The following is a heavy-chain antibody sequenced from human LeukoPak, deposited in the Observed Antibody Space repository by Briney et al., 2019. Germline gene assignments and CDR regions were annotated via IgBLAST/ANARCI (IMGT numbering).Heavy chain of an antibody. J-gene: IGHJ6*03. D-gene: IGHD3-3*01. V-gene: IGHV1-69*13. CDR3: ARALGRTIFGVGNTETTNRAHVTYYYYYMDV. CDR1: GGTFSSYA. Sequence: SVKVSCKASGGTFSSYAISWVRQAPGQGLEWIGGIIPFFGTANYAQKFQGRVSITADESTSTAYMELSSLRSEDTAVYYCARALGRTIFGVGNTETTNRAHVTYYYYYMDVWGKGTTVTVSS. CDR2: IIPFFGTA.